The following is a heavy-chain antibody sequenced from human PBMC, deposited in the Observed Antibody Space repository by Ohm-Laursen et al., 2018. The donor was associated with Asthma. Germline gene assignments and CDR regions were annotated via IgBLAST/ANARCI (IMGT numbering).Heavy chain of an antibody. J-gene: IGHJ1*01. D-gene: IGHD1-26*01. CDR1: GYTFSRYS. CDR2: ISTASSFI. Sequence: SPRLSCAASGYTFSRYSIHWVRQIPGKGLEWVASISTASSFIYYADSVRGRFTTSRDNARNSVYPQMNSLRAEDTALYYCARIGPEWELPGREYSLHHWGEGTLVTVSS. CDR3: ARIGPEWELPGREYSLHH. V-gene: IGHV3-21*01.